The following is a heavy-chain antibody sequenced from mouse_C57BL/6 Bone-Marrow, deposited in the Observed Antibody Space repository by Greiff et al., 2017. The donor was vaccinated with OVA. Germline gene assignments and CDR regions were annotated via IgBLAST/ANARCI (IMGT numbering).Heavy chain of an antibody. V-gene: IGHV5-9*01. Sequence: EVQGVESGGGLVKPGGSLKLSCAASGFTFSSYTMSWVRQTPEKRLEWVATISGGGGNTYYPDSVKGRFTISRDNAKNTLYLQMSSLRSEDTALYYCVRDYGSSYDAMDYWGQGTSVTVSS. D-gene: IGHD1-1*01. CDR3: VRDYGSSYDAMDY. CDR2: ISGGGGNT. J-gene: IGHJ4*01. CDR1: GFTFSSYT.